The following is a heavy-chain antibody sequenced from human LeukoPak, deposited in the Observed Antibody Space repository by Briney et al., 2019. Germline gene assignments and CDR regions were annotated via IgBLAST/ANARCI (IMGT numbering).Heavy chain of an antibody. CDR3: ARDRRTLHGAADY. Sequence: GGPLRLSCAASGFTFSSYAMHWVRQAPGKGLEWVAVISYDGSNKYYADSVKGRFTISRDNSKNTLYLQMNSLRAEDTAVYYCARDRRTLHGAADYWGQGTLVTVSS. J-gene: IGHJ4*02. D-gene: IGHD4-11*01. V-gene: IGHV3-30*04. CDR2: ISYDGSNK. CDR1: GFTFSSYA.